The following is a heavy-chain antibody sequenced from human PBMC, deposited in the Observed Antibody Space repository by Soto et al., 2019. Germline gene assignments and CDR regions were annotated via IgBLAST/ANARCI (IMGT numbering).Heavy chain of an antibody. CDR2: INHSGST. D-gene: IGHD6-13*01. J-gene: IGHJ6*02. V-gene: IGHV4-34*01. Sequence: SGTLSLTCAVYGGSFSGYYWSWIRQPPGKGLEWIGEINHSGSTNYNPSLKSRVTISVDTSKNQFSLKLSSVTAADTAVYYCAKRKLVYYHGMDVWGQGTTVTVSS. CDR1: GGSFSGYY. CDR3: AKRKLVYYHGMDV.